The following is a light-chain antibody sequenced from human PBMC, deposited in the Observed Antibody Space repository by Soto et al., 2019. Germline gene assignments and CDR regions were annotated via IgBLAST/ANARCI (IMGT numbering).Light chain of an antibody. V-gene: IGLV2-23*01. CDR2: EGT. CDR1: SSDVGSYNL. CDR3: YSYAGENLYV. Sequence: QSALTQPASVSASPGQSITIPYTGTSSDVGSYNLVSWFQQHPGKVPKLLIYEGTKRPSGLSDRFSGSKSGTTASLTIPGLQAEDEAHYYCYSYAGENLYVFGTGTKVTVL. J-gene: IGLJ1*01.